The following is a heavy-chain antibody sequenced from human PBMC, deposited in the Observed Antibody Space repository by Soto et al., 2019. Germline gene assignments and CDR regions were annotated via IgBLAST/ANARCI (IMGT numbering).Heavy chain of an antibody. D-gene: IGHD1-7*01. J-gene: IGHJ4*02. Sequence: QVQIQESGPGLVKPSGTLSLACSVSSVSVSGSYWCAWVRQPPGKGLEWIVEIDHSGHTNYNPSLKSRVTMSLDNSKNQFSLNLRSVTAADPAVYYCARSNWNYLRTLDYWGQVTQVIVSS. CDR2: IDHSGHT. CDR1: SVSVSGSYW. CDR3: ARSNWNYLRTLDY. V-gene: IGHV4-4*02.